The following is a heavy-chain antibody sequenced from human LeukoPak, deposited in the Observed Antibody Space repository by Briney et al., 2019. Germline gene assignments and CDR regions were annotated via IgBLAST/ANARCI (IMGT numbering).Heavy chain of an antibody. V-gene: IGHV3-48*03. CDR2: INHNAETI. Sequence: GGSLRLSCAASGFTFSSYVMSWVRQAPGKGLEWVSYINHNAETIYYADSVKGRFTISRDNAKNSLYLQMNSLRAEDTAVYYCARAFSGTDAFDIWGQGTMVTVSS. J-gene: IGHJ3*02. CDR1: GFTFSSYV. D-gene: IGHD2-2*01. CDR3: ARAFSGTDAFDI.